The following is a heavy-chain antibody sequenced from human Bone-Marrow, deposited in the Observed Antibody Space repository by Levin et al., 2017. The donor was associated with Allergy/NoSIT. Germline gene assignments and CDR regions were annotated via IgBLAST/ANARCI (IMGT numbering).Heavy chain of an antibody. Sequence: LSLTCAASGLTYSNYAMGWVRQAPGKGLEWVATIYRNAVNTYYADSVKGRFTVSRDNSNNTLHLQMNSLRAEDTAVYFCATFAGSGWFLDYWGQGTLVTVSS. CDR2: IYRNAVNT. J-gene: IGHJ4*02. D-gene: IGHD6-19*01. CDR1: GLTYSNYA. V-gene: IGHV3-23*01. CDR3: ATFAGSGWFLDY.